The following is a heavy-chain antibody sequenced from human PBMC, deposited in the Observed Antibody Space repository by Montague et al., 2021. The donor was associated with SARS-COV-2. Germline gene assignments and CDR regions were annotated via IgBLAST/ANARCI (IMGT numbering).Heavy chain of an antibody. V-gene: IGHV6-1*01. CDR1: GDSVSGNSAG. J-gene: IGHJ5*02. Sequence: YAISGDSVSGNSAGWNWIRQSPSRGLEWLGRTYYRSKWYNDYVVSVKSRITINPDTSKNQFSLHLNSATPEDTAVYYCASGWLRGYFDPWGQGTLVTVSS. D-gene: IGHD5-24*01. CDR3: ASGWLRGYFDP. CDR2: TYYRSKWYN.